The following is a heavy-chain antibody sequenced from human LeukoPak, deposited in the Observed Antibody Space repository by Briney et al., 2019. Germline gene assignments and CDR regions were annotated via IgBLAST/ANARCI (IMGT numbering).Heavy chain of an antibody. CDR1: GFAFGVYA. D-gene: IGHD6-19*01. V-gene: IGHV3-23*01. CDR3: AKPISGGLAVTADWFHP. Sequence: GGSLRLSCTASGFAFGVYAMSWLRQPPGKGLEWVSTINANSGTTSYAASVRGRFTISRDNSKNTLYLQLNTLRADDTATYYCAKPISGGLAVTADWFHPWGQGTLVVVSS. J-gene: IGHJ5*01. CDR2: INANSGTT.